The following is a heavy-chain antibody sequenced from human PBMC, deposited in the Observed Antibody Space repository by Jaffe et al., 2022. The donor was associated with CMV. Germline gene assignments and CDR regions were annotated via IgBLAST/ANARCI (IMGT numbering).Heavy chain of an antibody. J-gene: IGHJ4*02. CDR3: TRYSGSYYGSLDY. D-gene: IGHD1-26*01. Sequence: EVQLVESGGGLVQPGRSLRLSCTASGFTFGDYAMSWVRQAPGKGLEWVGFIRSKAYGGTTEYAASVKGRFTISRDDSKSIAYLQMNSLKTEDTAVYYCTRYSGSYYGSLDYWGQGTLVTVSS. CDR1: GFTFGDYA. V-gene: IGHV3-49*04. CDR2: IRSKAYGGTT.